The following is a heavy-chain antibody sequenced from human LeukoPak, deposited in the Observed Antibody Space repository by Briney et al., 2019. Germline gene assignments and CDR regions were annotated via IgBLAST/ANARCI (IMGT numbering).Heavy chain of an antibody. D-gene: IGHD6-13*01. Sequence: SETLSLTCTVSGGSISSGGYYWSWIRQHPGKGLEWIGYIYYSGSTYYNPSLKSRVTISVDTSKNQFSLKLSSVTAADTAVYYCAREGIAAAGTDYWGQGTLVTVSS. CDR1: GGSISSGGYY. J-gene: IGHJ4*02. CDR3: AREGIAAAGTDY. V-gene: IGHV4-31*03. CDR2: IYYSGST.